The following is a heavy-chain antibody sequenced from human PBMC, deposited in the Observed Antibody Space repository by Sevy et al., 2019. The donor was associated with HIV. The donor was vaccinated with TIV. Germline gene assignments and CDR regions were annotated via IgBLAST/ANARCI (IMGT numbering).Heavy chain of an antibody. CDR1: GYTFTFYG. Sequence: ASVKVSCKASGYTFTFYGISWVRQAPGQGLEWIGWKDTNNGNTKYGLKFQDRVTMTTDTSTSTAYLEVRSLRPDDTALYFCARGQLPKDDNWFDPWGQGTQVTVSS. V-gene: IGHV1-18*04. CDR2: KDTNNGNT. D-gene: IGHD2-2*01. CDR3: ARGQLPKDDNWFDP. J-gene: IGHJ5*02.